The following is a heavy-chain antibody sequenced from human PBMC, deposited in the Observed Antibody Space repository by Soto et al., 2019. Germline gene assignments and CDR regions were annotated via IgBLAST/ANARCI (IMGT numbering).Heavy chain of an antibody. V-gene: IGHV3-23*01. CDR3: AKEKIVAAKYYGMDV. D-gene: IGHD2-15*01. CDR1: GFAFSSYA. Sequence: GGSLRLSCAASGFAFSSYAMNWVRQAPGKGLEWVSHISGNGGSTYYADSVKGRFTISRDNSKNTLYLQMNSLRAEDTAVYYCAKEKIVAAKYYGMDVWGQGTTVTVSS. J-gene: IGHJ6*02. CDR2: ISGNGGST.